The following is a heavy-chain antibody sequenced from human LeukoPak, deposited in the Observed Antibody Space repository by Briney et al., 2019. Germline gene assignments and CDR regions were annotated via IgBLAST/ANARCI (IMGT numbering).Heavy chain of an antibody. CDR1: GFTFSSYS. J-gene: IGHJ4*02. Sequence: GGSLRLSCATSGFTFSSYSMNWVRQAPGKGLEWVSYISSSSSTIYYADSVKGRFTISRDNAKNSQYLQMNSLRAEDTAFYYCAKDYSLYCSSASCYTPFDYWGQGALVTVSS. D-gene: IGHD2-2*02. V-gene: IGHV3-48*01. CDR2: ISSSSSTI. CDR3: AKDYSLYCSSASCYTPFDY.